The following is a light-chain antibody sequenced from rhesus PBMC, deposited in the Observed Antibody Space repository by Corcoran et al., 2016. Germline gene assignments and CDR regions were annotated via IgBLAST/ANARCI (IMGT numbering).Light chain of an antibody. CDR3: LQSSNWPWT. CDR1: QSVGSY. V-gene: IGKV3-24*03. Sequence: MTQSPATLALSSGERATLSCRASQSVGSYLAWYHRKPGQALRLLSYGASTRATGIPDRISGSGSATEFTLTISSLEPEDVGIYFCLQSSNWPWTFGQGTKVEIK. J-gene: IGKJ1*01. CDR2: GAS.